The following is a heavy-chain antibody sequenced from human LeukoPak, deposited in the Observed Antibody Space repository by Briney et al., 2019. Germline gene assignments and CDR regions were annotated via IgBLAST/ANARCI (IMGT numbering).Heavy chain of an antibody. CDR2: IRGSGDFT. Sequence: GGSLRLSCATSGFPFRDYGVSWVRQAPGKGLELVSHIRGSGDFTYYSESSKGRSSISRANSQDTFYLQMNFLSGDDTAIYYCAKRAVADSEPGSRFDYWGRGTLVTVSP. CDR3: AKRAVADSEPGSRFDY. CDR1: GFPFRDYG. J-gene: IGHJ4*02. V-gene: IGHV3-23*01.